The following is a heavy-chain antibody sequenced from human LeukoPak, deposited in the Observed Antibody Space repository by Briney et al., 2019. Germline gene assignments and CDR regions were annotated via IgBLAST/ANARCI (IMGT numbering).Heavy chain of an antibody. D-gene: IGHD2-15*01. V-gene: IGHV4-34*01. CDR3: VRFRGGAFWFDP. CDR2: INHSGST. J-gene: IGHJ5*02. Sequence: PSETLSLTCAVYGGSFSGYYWSWIRHPPGKGLEWIGEINHSGSTNYNPSLKSRVTISVDTSKNQFSLKLSSVTAADTAVYYCVRFRGGAFWFDPWGQGTLVTVSS. CDR1: GGSFSGYY.